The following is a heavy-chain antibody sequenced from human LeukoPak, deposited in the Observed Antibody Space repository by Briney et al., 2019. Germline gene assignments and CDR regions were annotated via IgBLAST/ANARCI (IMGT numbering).Heavy chain of an antibody. CDR1: GFTFSDHY. CDR3: ARAAIDYYGSGSYPNYYYYYGMDV. D-gene: IGHD3-10*01. V-gene: IGHV3-72*01. Sequence: GGSLRLSCAASGFTFSDHYMDWVRQAPGKGLEWVGRTRNKANSYTTEYAASVKGRFTISRDDSKNSMYLQMNSLKTEYTAVYYCARAAIDYYGSGSYPNYYYYYGMDVWGKGTTVTVSS. CDR2: TRNKANSYTT. J-gene: IGHJ6*04.